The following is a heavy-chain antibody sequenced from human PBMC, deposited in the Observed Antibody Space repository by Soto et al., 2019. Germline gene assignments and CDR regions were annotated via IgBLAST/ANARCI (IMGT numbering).Heavy chain of an antibody. V-gene: IGHV1-69*13. J-gene: IGHJ5*02. CDR2: IIPIFGTA. Sequence: GASVKVSCKASGGTFSSYAIIWVRQAPGQGLEWMGGIIPIFGTANYAQKFQGRVTITADESTSTAYMELSSLRSEDTAVYYCARDQSYYYDSSGYYYRNWFDPWGQGTMVAVSS. D-gene: IGHD3-22*01. CDR3: ARDQSYYYDSSGYYYRNWFDP. CDR1: GGTFSSYA.